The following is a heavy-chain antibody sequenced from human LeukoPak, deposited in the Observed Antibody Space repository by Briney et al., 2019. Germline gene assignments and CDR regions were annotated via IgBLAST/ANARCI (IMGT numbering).Heavy chain of an antibody. J-gene: IGHJ5*02. CDR2: IYYSGST. CDR1: GGSISSSTYF. D-gene: IGHD3-10*01. V-gene: IGHV4-39*01. Sequence: SETLSLTCTVSGGSISSSTYFWGWIRRPPGKGLEWIGSIYYSGSTYYNPSLKSRVTISVDTSKNQFSLKLSSVTAADTAVYYCAGGDYYGSGSYSWFDPWGQGTLVTVSS. CDR3: AGGDYYGSGSYSWFDP.